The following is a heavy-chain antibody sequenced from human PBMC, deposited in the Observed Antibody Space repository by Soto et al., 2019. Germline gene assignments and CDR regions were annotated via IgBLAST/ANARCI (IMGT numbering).Heavy chain of an antibody. CDR2: ISGSGGST. J-gene: IGHJ5*02. D-gene: IGHD5-12*01. CDR1: GFTFSSYA. Sequence: GGSLRLSCAASGFTFSSYAMSWVRQAPGKGLEWVSAISGSGGSTYYADSVKGRFTISRDNSKNTLYLQMNSLRAEDTAVYYCAKSRLATIRKGWFDPWGQGTLVTVSS. V-gene: IGHV3-23*01. CDR3: AKSRLATIRKGWFDP.